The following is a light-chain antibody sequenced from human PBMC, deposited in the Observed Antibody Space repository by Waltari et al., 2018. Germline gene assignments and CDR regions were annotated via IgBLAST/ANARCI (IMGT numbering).Light chain of an antibody. V-gene: IGKV1-39*01. J-gene: IGKJ4*01. CDR2: AAS. Sequence: DIQMTQSPSSLSASVGDRVTITCRASQSISSDLKWYQQKPGKAPKHLIYAASSLQSGVPSRFSGSGSGTDFTLTISSLQPEDFATYYCQQSYSTPLTFGGGTKVEIK. CDR3: QQSYSTPLT. CDR1: QSISSD.